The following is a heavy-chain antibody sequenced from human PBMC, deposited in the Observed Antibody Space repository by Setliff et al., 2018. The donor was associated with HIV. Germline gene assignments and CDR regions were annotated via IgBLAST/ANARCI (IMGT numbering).Heavy chain of an antibody. CDR1: GDSVSSNSAA. J-gene: IGHJ6*03. Sequence: SQTLSLTCAISGDSVSSNSAAWNWIRQSPSRGLEWLGRTYYKSKWYNDYAVSVKSRITINPDTSKNQFSLQLSSVTPEDTAVYYRASGAVAATGHYYYYYMDVWGKGTTVTVSS. D-gene: IGHD6-19*01. V-gene: IGHV6-1*01. CDR2: TYYKSKWYN. CDR3: ASGAVAATGHYYYYYMDV.